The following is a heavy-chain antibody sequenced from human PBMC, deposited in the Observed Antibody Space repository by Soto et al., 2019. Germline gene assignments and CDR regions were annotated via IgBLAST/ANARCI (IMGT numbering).Heavy chain of an antibody. D-gene: IGHD6-19*01. V-gene: IGHV3-9*01. CDR1: GFTFDENA. CDR2: ISWSSANT. CDR3: AKAPRYYSGWANFDY. Sequence: EVQLVESGGGLVQPGRSLRLSCAASGFTFDENAMHWVRQAPGKGLEWVSGISWSSANTGYADSVTGRFTISRDNAKNSLYLQMNSLRAEDTALYYCAKAPRYYSGWANFDYWGQGTLVTVSS. J-gene: IGHJ4*02.